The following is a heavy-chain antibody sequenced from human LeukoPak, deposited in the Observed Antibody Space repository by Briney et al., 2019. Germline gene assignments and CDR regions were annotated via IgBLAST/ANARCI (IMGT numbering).Heavy chain of an antibody. V-gene: IGHV4-59*11. D-gene: IGHD3-9*01. J-gene: IGHJ6*03. CDR2: IYYSGRT. CDR3: SRYFALPSSSYYYYMDV. CDR1: GGSISGHY. Sequence: PSETLSLTCTVSGGSISGHYWSWVRQPPGEGLEWIGYIYYSGRTNYNPSLESRVTFSVDTSKNQFSLMLSSVTAADTAVYYCSRYFALPSSSYYYYMDVWGKGITVTVSS.